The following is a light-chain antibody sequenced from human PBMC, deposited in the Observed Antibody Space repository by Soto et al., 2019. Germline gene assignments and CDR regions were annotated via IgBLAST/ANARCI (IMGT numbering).Light chain of an antibody. Sequence: IVMTQSPSTLSVSPGERATLSCRASQSVSSSYLAWYQQKPGHAPRLLIYGASNRATGIPDRFSGSGSGTDFTLTISRLAPEDFALYYCQQYGSSPLTFGGGTKVDIK. CDR1: QSVSSSY. J-gene: IGKJ4*01. CDR3: QQYGSSPLT. CDR2: GAS. V-gene: IGKV3-20*01.